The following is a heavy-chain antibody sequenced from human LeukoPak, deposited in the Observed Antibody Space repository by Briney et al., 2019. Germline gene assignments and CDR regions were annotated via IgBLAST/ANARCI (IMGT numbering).Heavy chain of an antibody. Sequence: SETLSLTCNVSGDYITTTNYYWAWIRQPPGKGLEWIASVFYSGTTYYNPSLKSRVTISMDTSRKQISLRLTSVTATDTAIYYCARRSRLYRHETTGYHDSWGQGTLGTVSS. CDR3: ARRSRLYRHETTGYHDS. V-gene: IGHV4-39*01. J-gene: IGHJ4*02. CDR2: VFYSGTT. CDR1: GDYITTTNYY. D-gene: IGHD3-9*01.